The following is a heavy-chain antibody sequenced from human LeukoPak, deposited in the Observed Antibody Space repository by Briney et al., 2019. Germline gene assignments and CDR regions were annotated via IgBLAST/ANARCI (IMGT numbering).Heavy chain of an antibody. CDR3: ARAAYDSGVYTANHDF. Sequence: PGESLRLSCAASGFSVSTSYMSWVRQAPGKGLEYVSVLYDSGDTYYAESVKGRFTISRDNSKNTVYLQMNSLRVEDTAVYYCARAAYDSGVYTANHDFWGQGTLVTVSS. CDR2: LYDSGDT. D-gene: IGHD3-22*01. V-gene: IGHV3-53*01. J-gene: IGHJ4*02. CDR1: GFSVSTSY.